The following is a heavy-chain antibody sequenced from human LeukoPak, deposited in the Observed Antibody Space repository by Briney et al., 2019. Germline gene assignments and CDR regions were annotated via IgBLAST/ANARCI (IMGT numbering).Heavy chain of an antibody. CDR3: ARDGGVGSGSVFDY. V-gene: IGHV6-1*01. J-gene: IGHJ4*02. D-gene: IGHD6-19*01. Sequence: SQTLSLTCAISEDSVSRNSAAWNWIRQSPSRGLEWLGRTYYRSKWYSDYAVSVKSRITINPDTSKNQFSLQLNSVTPEDTAVYYCARDGGVGSGSVFDYWGQGTLVTVSS. CDR2: TYYRSKWYS. CDR1: EDSVSRNSAA.